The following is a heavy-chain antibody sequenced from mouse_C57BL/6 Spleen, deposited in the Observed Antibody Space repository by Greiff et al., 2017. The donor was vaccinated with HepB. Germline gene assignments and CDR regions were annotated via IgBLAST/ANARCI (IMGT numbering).Heavy chain of an antibody. Sequence: QVQLQQSGAELVRPGTSLKMSCKASGYTFTNYWIGWAKQRPGHGLEWIGDIYPGGGYTNYNDKFKSKATLTADKSSSTAYMQFSSLTSEDSAIYYGARGFGSSLWYFDVWGTGTTVTVSS. CDR3: ARGFGSSLWYFDV. J-gene: IGHJ1*03. CDR2: IYPGGGYT. CDR1: GYTFTNYW. D-gene: IGHD1-1*01. V-gene: IGHV1-63*01.